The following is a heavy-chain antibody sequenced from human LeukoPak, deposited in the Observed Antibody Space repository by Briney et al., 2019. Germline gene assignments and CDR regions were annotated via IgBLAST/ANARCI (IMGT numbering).Heavy chain of an antibody. J-gene: IGHJ4*02. CDR3: AKDIVAAGLFFDY. CDR2: ISANSGSTI. CDR1: GFTFSDCY. V-gene: IGHV3-11*01. D-gene: IGHD6-13*01. Sequence: GGSLRLSCAASGFTFSDCYMGWIRQAPGKGLEWVSYISANSGSTIYYADSVKGRFTISRDNAKNSLYLQMNSLRAEDTAVYYCAKDIVAAGLFFDYWGQGTLVTVSS.